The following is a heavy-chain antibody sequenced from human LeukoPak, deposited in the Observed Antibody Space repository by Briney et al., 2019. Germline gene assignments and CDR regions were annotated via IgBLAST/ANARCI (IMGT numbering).Heavy chain of an antibody. V-gene: IGHV3-66*01. J-gene: IGHJ5*02. CDR1: GFTVSSNY. CDR2: IYSGGST. CDR3: AKDHGRYYYDSSVWGNWFDP. D-gene: IGHD3-22*01. Sequence: GGSLRLSCAASGFTVSSNYMSWVRQAPGKGLEWVSVIYSGGSTYYADSVKGRFTISRDNSKNTLYLQMNSLRAEDTAVYYCAKDHGRYYYDSSVWGNWFDPWGQGTLVTVSS.